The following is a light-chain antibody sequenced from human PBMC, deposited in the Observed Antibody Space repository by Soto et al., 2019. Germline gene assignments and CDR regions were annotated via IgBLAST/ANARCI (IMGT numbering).Light chain of an antibody. CDR3: CSYAGSYTWV. V-gene: IGLV2-11*01. Sequence: QSALTQPRSVSGSPGQSVTISCTGTSSDVGAYNYVSWYQQHPGKPPKLMICDVSKRPSGVPDRFSGSKSGNAASLTISGLQAEDEADYCCCSYAGSYTWVFGGGTKLTVL. J-gene: IGLJ3*02. CDR2: DVS. CDR1: SSDVGAYNY.